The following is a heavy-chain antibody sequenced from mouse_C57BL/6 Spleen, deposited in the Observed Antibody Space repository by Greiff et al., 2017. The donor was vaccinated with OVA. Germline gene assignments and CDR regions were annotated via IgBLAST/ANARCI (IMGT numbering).Heavy chain of an antibody. CDR2: IYPGSGST. CDR1: GYTFTSYW. J-gene: IGHJ3*01. Sequence: QVHVKQPGAELVKPGASVKMSCKASGYTFTSYWITWVKQRPGQGLEWIGDIYPGSGSTNYNEKFKSKATLTVDTSSSTAYMQLSSLTSEDSAVYYCAREGDGYDAVAWFAYWGQGTLVTVSA. CDR3: AREGDGYDAVAWFAY. V-gene: IGHV1-55*01. D-gene: IGHD2-2*01.